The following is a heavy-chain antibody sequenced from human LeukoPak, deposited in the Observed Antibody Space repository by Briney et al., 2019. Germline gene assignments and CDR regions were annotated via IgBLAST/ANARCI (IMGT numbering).Heavy chain of an antibody. CDR3: ARDHTSGVWGSYVGPLDY. CDR2: ISAYNGNT. V-gene: IGHV1-18*01. D-gene: IGHD3-16*01. Sequence: ASVKVSCKASGYTFTSYGISWVRQAPGQGLEWMGWISAYNGNTNYAQKLQGRVTMTTDTSTSTAYMELRSLRSDVPAVYYCARDHTSGVWGSYVGPLDYWGQGTLVTVSS. J-gene: IGHJ4*02. CDR1: GYTFTSYG.